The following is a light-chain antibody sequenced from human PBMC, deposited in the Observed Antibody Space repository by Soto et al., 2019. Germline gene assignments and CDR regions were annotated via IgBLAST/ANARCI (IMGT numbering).Light chain of an antibody. CDR1: QSVSRN. CDR2: GAS. V-gene: IGKV3-15*01. J-gene: IGKJ1*01. CDR3: QKYNTARWT. Sequence: EIVMTQSPATLSVSPGERATLSCRASQSVSRNLAWYKQKPGQAPRIISYGASTRATGIPARFSGSGSGTDFTLTISSLKPEDVATYYCQKYNTARWTFGQGTKVDIK.